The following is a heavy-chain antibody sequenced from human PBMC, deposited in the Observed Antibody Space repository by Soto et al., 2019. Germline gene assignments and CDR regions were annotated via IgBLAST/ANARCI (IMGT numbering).Heavy chain of an antibody. V-gene: IGHV2-5*01. CDR1: GFSLSTSGVG. CDR3: AHRREDRYGDPWDY. J-gene: IGHJ4*02. CDR2: IYWYDDK. Sequence: QITLKESGPTLVKPTQTLTLTCTFSGFSLSTSGVGVGWIRQPPGKALEWLALIYWYDDKRYSPSLKSRLTITKDTSKNQVVLTMTNMDPVDTATYYGAHRREDRYGDPWDYWGRGTLFNVSS. D-gene: IGHD4-17*01.